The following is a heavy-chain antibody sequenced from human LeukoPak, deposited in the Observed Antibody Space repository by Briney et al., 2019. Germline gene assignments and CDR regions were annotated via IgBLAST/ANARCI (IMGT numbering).Heavy chain of an antibody. Sequence: ASVKVSCKASGYTFTSYGISWVRQAPGQGLEWMGWISAYNGNTNYAQKLQGRVTMTTDTSTSTAYMELRSLRSDDTAVYYCARGAPDYGGNSNAFDIWGQGTMVTVSS. J-gene: IGHJ3*02. CDR2: ISAYNGNT. CDR3: ARGAPDYGGNSNAFDI. V-gene: IGHV1-18*01. CDR1: GYTFTSYG. D-gene: IGHD4-23*01.